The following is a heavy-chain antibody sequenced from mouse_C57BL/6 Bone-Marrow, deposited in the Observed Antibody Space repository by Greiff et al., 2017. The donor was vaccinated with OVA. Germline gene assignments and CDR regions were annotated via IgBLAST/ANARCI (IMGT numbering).Heavy chain of an antibody. V-gene: IGHV2-9-1*01. CDR2: IWTGGGT. Sequence: VQGVESGPGLVAPSQSLSITCTVSGFSLTSYAISWVRQPPGKGLEWLGVIWTGGGTNYNSALKSRLSISKDNSKSQVFLKMNSLQTDDTARYYCARNWGYGSLHFDYWGQGTTLTASS. CDR1: GFSLTSYA. D-gene: IGHD1-1*01. CDR3: ARNWGYGSLHFDY. J-gene: IGHJ2*01.